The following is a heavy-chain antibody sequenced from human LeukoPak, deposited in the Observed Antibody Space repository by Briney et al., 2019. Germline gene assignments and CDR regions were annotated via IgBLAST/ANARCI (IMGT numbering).Heavy chain of an antibody. CDR2: VYTSGST. D-gene: IGHD3-22*01. Sequence: SETLSLACTVSGGSISSGTYYWNWIRQPAGKGLEWIGRVYTSGSTNYNPSLKSRVTISMDTSKNQFSLKLTSVTAADTAMYYCARDPYDTSANDAFDIWGQGTIVSVSS. J-gene: IGHJ3*02. CDR3: ARDPYDTSANDAFDI. CDR1: GGSISSGTYY. V-gene: IGHV4-61*02.